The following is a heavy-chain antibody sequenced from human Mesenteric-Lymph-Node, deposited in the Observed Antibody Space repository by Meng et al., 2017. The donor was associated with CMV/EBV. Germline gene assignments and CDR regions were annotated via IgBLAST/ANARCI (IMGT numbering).Heavy chain of an antibody. V-gene: IGHV1-18*01. CDR1: GYTFSRYV. CDR2: IRAYNGKA. CDR3: ATVTA. D-gene: IGHD2-21*02. J-gene: IGHJ5*02. Sequence: ASVKVSCKASGYTFSRYVISWVRQAPGQGLEWMGWIRAYNGKADYAPKFQGRVSLTIDTSSTTAFMDLTSLTSDDTAVYYCATVTAWGQGALVTVSS.